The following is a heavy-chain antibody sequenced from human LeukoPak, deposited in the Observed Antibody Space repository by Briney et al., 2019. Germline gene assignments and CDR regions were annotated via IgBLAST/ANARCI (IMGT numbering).Heavy chain of an antibody. J-gene: IGHJ3*02. V-gene: IGHV4-59*01. CDR2: IYYSGST. D-gene: IGHD1-26*01. CDR1: GGSISSYY. Sequence: PSETLSLTCTVSGGSISSYYWSWIRQPPGKGLEWIGYIYYSGSTNYNPSLKSRVAISVDTSKNQVSLRLSSATAADTAVYYCARGGSIVGATPHDAFDIWGQGTVVTVS. CDR3: ARGGSIVGATPHDAFDI.